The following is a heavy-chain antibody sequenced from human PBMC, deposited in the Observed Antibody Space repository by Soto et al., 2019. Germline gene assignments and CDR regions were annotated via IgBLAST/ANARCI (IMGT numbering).Heavy chain of an antibody. D-gene: IGHD3-10*01. V-gene: IGHV3-48*01. CDR3: ARSGSYYNWFDP. Sequence: EVQLVESGGGLVQPGGSLRLSCAASGFTFSSYSMNCVRQAPGKWLEWVSYISSSSSTIYYADSVKGRFTISRDNAKNSLYLQMNSMRAEDTAVYYCARSGSYYNWFDPWGQGTLVTVSS. CDR2: ISSSSSTI. CDR1: GFTFSSYS. J-gene: IGHJ5*02.